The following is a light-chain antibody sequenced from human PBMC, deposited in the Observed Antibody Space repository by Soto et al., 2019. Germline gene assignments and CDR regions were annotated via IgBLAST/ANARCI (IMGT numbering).Light chain of an antibody. V-gene: IGLV1-47*01. CDR1: NSNIGSKD. CDR3: AAWDNNLGGPA. J-gene: IGLJ2*01. Sequence: QSVLTQPPSASGTPGPRVSLSCSGSNSNIGSKDVYCYQQLAGTAPKLLMYRNNERPSGVPDRFSGSKSGTSASLAISGLRSEDEADYYGAAWDNNLGGPAFGGGTKLTVL. CDR2: RNN.